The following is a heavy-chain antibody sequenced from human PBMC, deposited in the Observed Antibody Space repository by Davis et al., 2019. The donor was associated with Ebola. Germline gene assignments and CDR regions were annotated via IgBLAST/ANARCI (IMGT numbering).Heavy chain of an antibody. V-gene: IGHV3-73*01. CDR2: IRSKANSYAT. J-gene: IGHJ6*02. CDR1: GFTFRGSA. CDR3: NCAYYYYGMDV. Sequence: GESLKISCAASGFTFRGSAMHWVRQASGKGLEWVGRIRSKANSYATAYAASVKGRFTISRDDSKNTAYLQMNSLKTEDTAVYYCNCAYYYYGMDVWGQGTTVTVSS. D-gene: IGHD1-1*01.